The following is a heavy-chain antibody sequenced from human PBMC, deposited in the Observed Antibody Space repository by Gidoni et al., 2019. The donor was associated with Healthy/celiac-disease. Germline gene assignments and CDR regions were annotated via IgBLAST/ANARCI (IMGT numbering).Heavy chain of an antibody. CDR1: GFTFADYA. CDR2: ISWNSGSI. D-gene: IGHD6-13*01. V-gene: IGHV3-9*01. CDR3: AKVREYSSSWYSAEYFQH. Sequence: EVQLVESGGGLVQPGRSLRLSCAASGFTFADYALHWVRQAPGNGLEWVSGISWNSGSIGYADSVKGRFTISRDNAKNSLYLQMNSLRAEDTALYYCAKVREYSSSWYSAEYFQHWGQGTLVTVSS. J-gene: IGHJ1*01.